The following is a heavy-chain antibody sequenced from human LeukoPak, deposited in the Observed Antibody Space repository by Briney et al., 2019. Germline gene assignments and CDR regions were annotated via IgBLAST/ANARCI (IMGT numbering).Heavy chain of an antibody. V-gene: IGHV4-39*01. CDR2: IYYSGST. CDR1: GGSISSSSYY. Sequence: SETLSLTCTVSGGSISSSSYYWGWIRQPPGKGLEWFGSIYYSGSTYYNPSLKSRVTISVDTSKNQFSLKLSSVTAADTAVYYCARQRIVGAIDYWGQGTLVTVSS. J-gene: IGHJ4*02. D-gene: IGHD1-26*01. CDR3: ARQRIVGAIDY.